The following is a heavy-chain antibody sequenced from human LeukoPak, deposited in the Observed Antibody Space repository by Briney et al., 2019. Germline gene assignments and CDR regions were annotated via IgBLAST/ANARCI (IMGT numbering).Heavy chain of an antibody. V-gene: IGHV3-48*03. J-gene: IGHJ3*02. CDR1: GFTFSSYE. Sequence: PGGSLRLSCAASGFTFSSYEMNWVRQAPGKGLEWVSYISSSGSTIYYADSVKGRFTISRDNAKNSLYLQMNSLRAEDTAVYYCVSGRVAGIDAFDIWGQGTMVTVSA. CDR2: ISSSGSTI. D-gene: IGHD6-19*01. CDR3: VSGRVAGIDAFDI.